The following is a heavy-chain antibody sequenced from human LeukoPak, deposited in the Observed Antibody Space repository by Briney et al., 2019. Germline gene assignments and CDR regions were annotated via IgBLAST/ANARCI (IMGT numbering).Heavy chain of an antibody. CDR3: ARSLGSKLATIGY. CDR2: ISSSSSYI. J-gene: IGHJ4*02. CDR1: GFTFSSYS. Sequence: PGGSLRLSCAASGFTFSSYSMNWVRQAPGKGLEWVSSISSSSSYIYYADSVKGRFTISRDNSKNTLYLQMNSLRAEDTAVYYCARSLGSKLATIGYWGQGTLVTVSS. D-gene: IGHD5-12*01. V-gene: IGHV3-21*01.